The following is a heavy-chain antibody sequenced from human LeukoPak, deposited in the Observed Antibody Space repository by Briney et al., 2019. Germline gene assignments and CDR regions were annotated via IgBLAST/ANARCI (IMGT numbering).Heavy chain of an antibody. CDR3: GGGGGKKAVFAC. V-gene: IGHV3-64*01. J-gene: IGHJ4*02. CDR1: GFTFSSYA. CDR2: ISSNGGST. D-gene: IGHD2-15*01. Sequence: GGSLRLSCAASGFTFSSYAMHWVRQAPGKGLEYVSAISSNGGSTYYANSVKGRFTISRDNSKNTLYLQMGSLRAEDMAVYYCGGGGGKKAVFACGGRGPLVTVS.